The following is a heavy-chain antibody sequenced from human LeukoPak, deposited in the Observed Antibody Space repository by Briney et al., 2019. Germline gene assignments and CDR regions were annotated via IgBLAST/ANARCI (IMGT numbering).Heavy chain of an antibody. CDR2: ISYDGSNK. Sequence: QPGRSLRLSCAASGFTFSSYGMHWVRQAPGKGLEWVAVISYDGSNKYYADSMKGRFTISRDNSKNTLYLQMNSLRAEDTALYYCARSIVIMVYATVGAFDIWGQGTMVTVSS. D-gene: IGHD2-8*01. J-gene: IGHJ3*02. CDR3: ARSIVIMVYATVGAFDI. CDR1: GFTFSSYG. V-gene: IGHV3-30*03.